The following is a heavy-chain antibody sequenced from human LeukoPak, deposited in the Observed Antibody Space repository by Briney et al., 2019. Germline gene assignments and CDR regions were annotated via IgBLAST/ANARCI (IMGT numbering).Heavy chain of an antibody. CDR3: ARHVSIAVAGIPDDY. V-gene: IGHV4-39*01. CDR2: IYYSGST. Sequence: PSETLSLTCTVSGGSISSSSYYWGWIRQPPGKGLEWIGSIYYSGSTYYNPSLKSRVTISVDTSKNQFSLKLSSVTAADTAVYYCARHVSIAVAGIPDDYWGQGTLVTVSS. J-gene: IGHJ4*02. D-gene: IGHD6-19*01. CDR1: GGSISSSSYY.